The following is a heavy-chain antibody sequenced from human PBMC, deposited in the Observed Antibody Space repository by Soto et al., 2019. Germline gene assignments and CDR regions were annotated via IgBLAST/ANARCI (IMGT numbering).Heavy chain of an antibody. CDR3: ATMGTPATGLYYFDY. CDR2: ISYSGST. D-gene: IGHD1-7*01. V-gene: IGHV4-30-4*01. CDR1: GGSISSGNYY. J-gene: IGHJ4*02. Sequence: QVQLQESGPGLVKPSQTLSLTCTVSGGSISSGNYYWNWIRQPPGKGLEWIGFISYSGSTYYNASLKSRVTISVDTSKNQFSLNLSFVTAADTAVYYCATMGTPATGLYYFDYWGQGTLVTVSS.